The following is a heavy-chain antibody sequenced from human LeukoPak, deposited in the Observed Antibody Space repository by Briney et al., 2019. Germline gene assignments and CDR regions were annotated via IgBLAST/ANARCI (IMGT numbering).Heavy chain of an antibody. CDR3: ARENDILTDEDAFDI. V-gene: IGHV3-30*03. J-gene: IGHJ3*02. Sequence: GGSLRLSCAASGFTFSSYGMHWVRQAPGKGLEWVAVISYDGSNKYYADPVKGRFTISRDNSKNTLYLQMNSLRAEDTAVYYCARENDILTDEDAFDIWGQGTMVTVSS. D-gene: IGHD3-9*01. CDR1: GFTFSSYG. CDR2: ISYDGSNK.